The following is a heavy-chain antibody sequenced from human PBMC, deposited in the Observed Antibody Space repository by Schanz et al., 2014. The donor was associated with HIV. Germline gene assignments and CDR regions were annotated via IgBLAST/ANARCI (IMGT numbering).Heavy chain of an antibody. Sequence: QVQLVQSGAGVKKPGASVKVSCKASGYTFTSYYMHWVRRAPGQGLECMGGILPRSGTTNYAQKWQDRVTVTADKSTSTIYMELNSLRSEDTAVYYCARVLHLVLGNYGMDVWGQGTTVTVSS. CDR3: ARVLHLVLGNYGMDV. CDR1: GYTFTSYY. D-gene: IGHD6-13*01. CDR2: ILPRSGTT. J-gene: IGHJ6*02. V-gene: IGHV1-46*04.